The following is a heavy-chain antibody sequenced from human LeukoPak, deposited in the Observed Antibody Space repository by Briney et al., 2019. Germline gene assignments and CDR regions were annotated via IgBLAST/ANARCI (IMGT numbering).Heavy chain of an antibody. CDR3: ARGRSWGESGFDY. CDR2: TYYRSKWYN. V-gene: IGHV6-1*01. CDR1: GDSFSNNSAV. D-gene: IGHD6-13*01. J-gene: IGHJ4*02. Sequence: SQTLSLTCSISGDSFSNNSAVLNWISQSPSRGLEWLGRTYYRSKWYNDYAVSLTSRITISPATSKNQFSLQLKSVTPEDTAVYYCARGRSWGESGFDYWGEGTLVTVSS.